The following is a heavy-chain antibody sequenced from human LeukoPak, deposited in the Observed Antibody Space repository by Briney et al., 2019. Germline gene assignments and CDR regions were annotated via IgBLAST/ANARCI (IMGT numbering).Heavy chain of an antibody. D-gene: IGHD2-21*02. Sequence: PSQTLSHTCAVSGGSISSGGYSWSWIRQPPGKGLEWIGYIYHSGSTYYNPSLKSRVTISVDRSKNQFSLKLSSVTAADTAVYYCARGLAVVTAVDAFDIWGQGKMVTVSS. V-gene: IGHV4-30-2*01. CDR2: IYHSGST. J-gene: IGHJ3*02. CDR1: GGSISSGGYS. CDR3: ARGLAVVTAVDAFDI.